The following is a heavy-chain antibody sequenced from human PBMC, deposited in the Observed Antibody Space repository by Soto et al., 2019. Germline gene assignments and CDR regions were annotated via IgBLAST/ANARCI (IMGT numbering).Heavy chain of an antibody. J-gene: IGHJ5*01. CDR1: GYTFANYG. V-gene: IGHV1-18*04. Sequence: QVQLMQSGNEVKKPGASVTVSCKASGYTFANYGISWVRQAPGQGLEWMGWISGNNGATNFAPKVQDRIPLTLDTSTGVASLTLRSLRSDDTAIYYCVRDLKYLRVTVNWFDSWGQGTLVTVSS. CDR2: ISGNNGAT. CDR3: VRDLKYLRVTVNWFDS. D-gene: IGHD2-2*02.